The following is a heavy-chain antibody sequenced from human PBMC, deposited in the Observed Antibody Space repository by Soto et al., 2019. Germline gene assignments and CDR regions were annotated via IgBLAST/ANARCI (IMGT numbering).Heavy chain of an antibody. D-gene: IGHD1-7*01. CDR1: GFTFSNYG. CDR2: ISSDGSNK. V-gene: IGHV3-30*03. Sequence: QVQLVESGGGVVQPGRSLRVSCAASGFTFSNYGMHWVRQAPGKGLEWVALISSDGSNKYYADSVKGRFSFSRDNSKNALYLQVSRLRPEDTAVYYCARDRGWNCDYWGQGTLVTVSS. J-gene: IGHJ4*02. CDR3: ARDRGWNCDY.